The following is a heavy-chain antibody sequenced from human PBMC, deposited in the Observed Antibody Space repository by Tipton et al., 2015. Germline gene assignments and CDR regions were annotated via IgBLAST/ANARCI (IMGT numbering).Heavy chain of an antibody. CDR1: GGAITSDGFY. V-gene: IGHV4-31*03. Sequence: TLSLTCTVSGGAITSDGFYWSWIRQHPGKCLAWLGYLFYTGSTYYNPSLKSRATLSVDTSKNQFSLKLSSVTAADTAVYYCARDSYNSNYFDYWGQGTLVTVSS. CDR2: LFYTGST. J-gene: IGHJ4*02. CDR3: ARDSYNSNYFDY. D-gene: IGHD5-24*01.